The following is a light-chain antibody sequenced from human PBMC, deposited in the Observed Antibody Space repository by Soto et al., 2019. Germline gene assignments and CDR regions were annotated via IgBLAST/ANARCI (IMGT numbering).Light chain of an antibody. CDR2: KAS. CDR3: QQYNSYSRT. J-gene: IGKJ1*01. CDR1: QSISSW. Sequence: DIQMTQSPSTLSASVGDRVTITCRASQSISSWLAWYQQQPGKAPKLLIYKASSLESGVPSRFSGSGSGTEFTLTISSLQPDAFATYYCQQYNSYSRTFGQGTKGEIK. V-gene: IGKV1-5*03.